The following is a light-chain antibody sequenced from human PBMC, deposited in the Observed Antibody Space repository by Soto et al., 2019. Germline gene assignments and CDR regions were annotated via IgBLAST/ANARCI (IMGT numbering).Light chain of an antibody. CDR3: QQLHDYPIT. CDR1: QGIYSS. J-gene: IGKJ5*01. Sequence: ILLTQSPSSLSASVGDRVTSTCRASQGIYSSFAWYQQKPGKAPKLLIYAASSLQSGVPSRFSGSGSGTDFTLTISSLQPEDFATYYCQQLHDYPITFGQGTRLEIK. CDR2: AAS. V-gene: IGKV1-9*01.